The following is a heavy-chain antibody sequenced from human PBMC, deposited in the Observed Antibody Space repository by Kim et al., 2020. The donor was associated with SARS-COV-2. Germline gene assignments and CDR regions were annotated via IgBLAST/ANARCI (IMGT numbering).Heavy chain of an antibody. D-gene: IGHD1-26*01. V-gene: IGHV1-3*01. CDR2: INAGNGNT. CDR3: ARPISGSYFGGADY. CDR1: GYTFTSYA. Sequence: ASVKVSCKASGYTFTSYAMHWVRQAPGQRLEWMGWINAGNGNTKYSQKFQGRVTITRDTSASTAYMELSSLRSEDTAVYYCARPISGSYFGGADYWGQGTLVTVSS. J-gene: IGHJ4*02.